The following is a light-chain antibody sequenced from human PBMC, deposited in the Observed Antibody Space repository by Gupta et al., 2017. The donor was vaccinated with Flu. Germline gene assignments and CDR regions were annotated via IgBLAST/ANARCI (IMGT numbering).Light chain of an antibody. CDR2: DAS. CDR1: QSVNND. J-gene: IGKJ2*01. CDR3: QQYDSWPPS. V-gene: IGKV3-15*01. Sequence: IVLTQSPATLSVSPGERATLSCRASQSVNNDLAWYQQTPGQAPRLLIYDASTRANGIPARFSGSGSGTDFTLTIGSLQSEDFVVYFCQQYDSWPPSFGQGTKLEIK.